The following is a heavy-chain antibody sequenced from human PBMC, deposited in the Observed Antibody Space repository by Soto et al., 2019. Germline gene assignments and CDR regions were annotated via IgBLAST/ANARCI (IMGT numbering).Heavy chain of an antibody. J-gene: IGHJ5*01. CDR1: GGSLSSYY. D-gene: IGHD2-15*01. Sequence: SETLSLTCPASGGSLSSYYWSWIRQLPGKGLEWIGYIYYSGSTNYNPSFKRRVTISVDTSKNQFSLKLSSVTAAATAVYTCARQWSLEGYCSGGSCHTLNWFSSWSQGTLVTGSS. CDR2: IYYSGST. CDR3: ARQWSLEGYCSGGSCHTLNWFSS. V-gene: IGHV4-59*08.